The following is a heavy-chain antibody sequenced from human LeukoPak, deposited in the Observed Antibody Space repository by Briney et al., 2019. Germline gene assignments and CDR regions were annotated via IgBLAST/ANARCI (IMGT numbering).Heavy chain of an antibody. CDR3: ARKGYCSSTSRYNFDY. J-gene: IGHJ4*02. CDR1: GGSISSSSYY. Sequence: SETLSLTCTVSGGSISSSSYYWGWIRQPPGKGLEWIGSIYYSGNTYYNPSLKSRVTISVDTSKNQFSLKLNSVTAADTAVYYCARKGYCSSTSRYNFDYWGQGTLVTVSS. D-gene: IGHD2-2*01. V-gene: IGHV4-39*01. CDR2: IYYSGNT.